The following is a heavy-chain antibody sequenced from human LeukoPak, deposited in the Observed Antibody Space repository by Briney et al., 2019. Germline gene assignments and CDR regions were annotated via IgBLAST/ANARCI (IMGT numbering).Heavy chain of an antibody. CDR1: GYTFTSYG. Sequence: SVKVSCKASGYTFTSYGISWVRQAPGQGLEWMGGIIPIFGTANYAQKFQGRVTITTDESTSTAYMELSSLRSEDTAVYYCATQSYDSSGYEVDFDYWGQGTLVTVSS. V-gene: IGHV1-69*05. CDR3: ATQSYDSSGYEVDFDY. D-gene: IGHD3-22*01. J-gene: IGHJ4*02. CDR2: IIPIFGTA.